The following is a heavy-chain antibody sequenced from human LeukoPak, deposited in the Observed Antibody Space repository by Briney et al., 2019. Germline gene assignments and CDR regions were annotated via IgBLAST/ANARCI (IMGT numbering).Heavy chain of an antibody. V-gene: IGHV3-53*01. J-gene: IGHJ4*02. Sequence: GGSLRLSCAASGFTVSSNYMSWVRQAPGKGLEWVAITYSGGSTYYADSVKGRFTISRDNSKNTVYLQMNSLRAEDTAVYYCARDGGSGRRHFDYWGQGTPVTVSS. CDR3: ARDGGSGRRHFDY. CDR2: TYSGGST. CDR1: GFTVSSNY. D-gene: IGHD3-10*01.